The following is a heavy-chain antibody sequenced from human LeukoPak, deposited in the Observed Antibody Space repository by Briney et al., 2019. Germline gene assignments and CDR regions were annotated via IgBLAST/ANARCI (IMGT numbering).Heavy chain of an antibody. J-gene: IGHJ6*02. CDR3: ARVRTIFGVSGMDV. D-gene: IGHD3-3*01. V-gene: IGHV1-8*01. Sequence: ASVKVSCKASGYTFTSYDINWVRQATGQGLEWMGWMNPNSGNTGYAQKFQGRVTITADKSTSTAYMELSSLRSEDTAVYYCARVRTIFGVSGMDVWGQGTTVTVSS. CDR2: MNPNSGNT. CDR1: GYTFTSYD.